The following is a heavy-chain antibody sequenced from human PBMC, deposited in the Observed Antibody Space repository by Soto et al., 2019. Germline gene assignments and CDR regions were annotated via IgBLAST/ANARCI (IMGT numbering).Heavy chain of an antibody. CDR2: ISSSGSTT. CDR1: GFTFRAYY. V-gene: IGHV3-11*01. Sequence: QVQLVESGGGLVKPGGSLRLSCAGSGFTFRAYYMGWIRQAPGKGLEWVSYISSSGSTTYYAASVKGRFTISRDNAKNSLYLKMTCLSAEDTAMYYCARDKYSNYVNCFDPWGQGTLVTVSS. D-gene: IGHD4-4*01. CDR3: ARDKYSNYVNCFDP. J-gene: IGHJ5*02.